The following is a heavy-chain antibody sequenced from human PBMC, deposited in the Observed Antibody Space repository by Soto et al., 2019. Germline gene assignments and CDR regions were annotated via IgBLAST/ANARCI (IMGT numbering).Heavy chain of an antibody. CDR1: GGSISSSSYY. V-gene: IGHV4-39*01. J-gene: IGHJ4*02. CDR2: IYYSGST. D-gene: IGHD2-15*01. Sequence: QLQLQESGPGLVKPSETLSLTCTVSGGSISSSSYYWGWIRQPPGKGLEWIGSIYYSGSTYYNLRLEARVPVSVDSSKNQFSLKLSSVTAAATAVYFCARLPGYCSGDSGRIHFWVQGTLVAVSS. CDR3: ARLPGYCSGDSGRIHF.